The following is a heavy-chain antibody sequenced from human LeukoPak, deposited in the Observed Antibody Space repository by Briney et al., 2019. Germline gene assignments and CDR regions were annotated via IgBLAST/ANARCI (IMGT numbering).Heavy chain of an antibody. Sequence: GGSLRLSCAASGFIFSRYGLHWVRQAPGKGLEWVAAIWYDGSNKYYADSVKGRFTISRDNSRNTLYLEMNSLRAEDTAVYYCARDLYFHDSSGYYYGVDYWGQGTLVTVSS. J-gene: IGHJ4*02. V-gene: IGHV3-33*01. D-gene: IGHD3-22*01. CDR1: GFIFSRYG. CDR3: ARDLYFHDSSGYYYGVDY. CDR2: IWYDGSNK.